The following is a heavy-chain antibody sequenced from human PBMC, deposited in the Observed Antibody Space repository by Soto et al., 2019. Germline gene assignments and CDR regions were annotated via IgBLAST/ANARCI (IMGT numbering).Heavy chain of an antibody. Sequence: EVQLLESGGGLVQPGGSLRLSCTASGFTLNNHAMSWVRQPPGKGLEWVSVISGSDGSTYYTDSVRGRFSISRDSSKNTLYLQMSSLRAEDTAVYYCASPPRATVTDNIFDFWGPGTLVTVSS. V-gene: IGHV3-23*01. CDR3: ASPPRATVTDNIFDF. J-gene: IGHJ4*02. CDR1: GFTLNNHA. D-gene: IGHD4-17*01. CDR2: ISGSDGST.